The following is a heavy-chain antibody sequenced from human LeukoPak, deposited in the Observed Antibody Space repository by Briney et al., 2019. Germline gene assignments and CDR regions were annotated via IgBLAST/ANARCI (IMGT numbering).Heavy chain of an antibody. CDR3: ASYPRYVSSLPFDY. Sequence: ASVKVSCKASGYIFTSYYMHWVRQAPGQGFEWMGWINPNTGDTSYAQKFQGRVTMTRDTTISTAYMDLSSLTSDDAAVYYCASYPRYVSSLPFDYWGQGTQVSVSS. CDR2: INPNTGDT. V-gene: IGHV1-2*02. J-gene: IGHJ4*02. D-gene: IGHD2-15*01. CDR1: GYIFTSYY.